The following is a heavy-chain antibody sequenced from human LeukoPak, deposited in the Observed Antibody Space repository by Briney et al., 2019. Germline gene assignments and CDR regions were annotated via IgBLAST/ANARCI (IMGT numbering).Heavy chain of an antibody. D-gene: IGHD2-2*01. CDR2: IYTSETT. Sequence: SETLCLTCTVSGASISSYYWSWIRQPPGKGLEWIGYIYTSETTNFNPALRSRVTISIDTSKNQVSLRLSSVTAADTALYYCARHRSPSSLSFFDIWGQGMLVIVSS. CDR1: GASISSYY. J-gene: IGHJ4*02. V-gene: IGHV4-4*09. CDR3: ARHRSPSSLSFFDI.